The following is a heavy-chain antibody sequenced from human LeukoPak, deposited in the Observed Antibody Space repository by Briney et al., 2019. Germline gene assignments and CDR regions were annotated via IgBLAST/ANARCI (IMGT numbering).Heavy chain of an antibody. Sequence: PSETLSLTCSVSGASIASSSFYWSWLRQPPGKGLELIGNVYDADLHNPSLKSRVTISVDVSKNQFSLKLSSVTAADTAVYYCARVCGRARCSPLYDYWGQGTLVTVSS. V-gene: IGHV4-39*07. D-gene: IGHD2-21*01. J-gene: IGHJ4*02. CDR2: VYDAD. CDR1: GASIASSSFY. CDR3: ARVCGRARCSPLYDY.